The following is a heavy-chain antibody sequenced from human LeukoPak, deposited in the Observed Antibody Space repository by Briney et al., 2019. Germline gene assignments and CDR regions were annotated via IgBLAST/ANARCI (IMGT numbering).Heavy chain of an antibody. V-gene: IGHV1-2*02. CDR1: GYTFTGYY. CDR3: ARSLVGYCSGGSCYSYYFDY. Sequence: ASVKVSCKASGYTFTGYYMHWVRQAPGQGLEWMGWMNPNSGGTNYAQKFQGRVTMTRDTSISTAYMELSRLRSDDTAVYYCARSLVGYCSGGSCYSYYFDYWGQGTLVTVSS. J-gene: IGHJ4*02. D-gene: IGHD2-15*01. CDR2: MNPNSGGT.